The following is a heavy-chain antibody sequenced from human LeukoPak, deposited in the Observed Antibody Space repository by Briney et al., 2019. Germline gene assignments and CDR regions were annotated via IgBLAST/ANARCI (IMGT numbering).Heavy chain of an antibody. J-gene: IGHJ6*02. D-gene: IGHD3-22*01. V-gene: IGHV3-30-3*01. Sequence: PGGSLRLSCAASGFTFSSYAMHWVRQAPGKGLEWVAVISYDGSNKYYADSVKGRFTISRDNSKNTLYLQMNSLRAEDTAVYYCAREGHIVVVLDPYGMDVWGQGTTVTVSS. CDR1: GFTFSSYA. CDR3: AREGHIVVVLDPYGMDV. CDR2: ISYDGSNK.